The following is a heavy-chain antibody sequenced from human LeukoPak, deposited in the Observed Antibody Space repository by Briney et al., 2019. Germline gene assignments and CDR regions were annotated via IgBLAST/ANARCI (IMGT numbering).Heavy chain of an antibody. J-gene: IGHJ6*02. CDR3: AREDYGDYDWCGMDV. D-gene: IGHD4-17*01. V-gene: IGHV3-48*02. CDR2: ISSSSSTS. Sequence: PGGSLRLSCAASGFTFSSYSMNWVRQAPGKGLEWVSYISSSSSTSYYADSVKGRFTISRDNAKNSLYLQLNSLRDEDTAVYYCAREDYGDYDWCGMDVWGQGTTVTVSS. CDR1: GFTFSSYS.